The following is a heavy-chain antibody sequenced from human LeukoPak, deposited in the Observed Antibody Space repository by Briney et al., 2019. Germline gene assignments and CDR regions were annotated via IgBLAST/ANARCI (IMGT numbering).Heavy chain of an antibody. CDR1: GFTFSDYY. D-gene: IGHD2-21*02. J-gene: IGHJ1*01. CDR2: ISSSGSTI. Sequence: GGSLRLSCAASGFTFSDYYMSWTRQAPGKGLEWVSYISSSGSTIYYADSVKGRFTISRDNAKNSLYLQMNSLRVEDTAVYYCTSWGDTTAEYFQRWGQGTLVTVSS. CDR3: TSWGDTTAEYFQR. V-gene: IGHV3-11*04.